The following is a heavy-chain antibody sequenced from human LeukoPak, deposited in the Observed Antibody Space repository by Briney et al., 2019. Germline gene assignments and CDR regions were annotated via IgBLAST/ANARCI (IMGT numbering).Heavy chain of an antibody. CDR2: ISGSGGNT. D-gene: IGHD3-10*01. Sequence: GGSLRLSCAASGFTFSSYAMSWVRQAPGKGLEWVSAISGSGGNTYHADSVKGWFTISRDNSKNTLYLQMNSLRVEDTAIYYCAKASGITMVRGAFDIWGQGTMVTVSS. J-gene: IGHJ3*02. CDR3: AKASGITMVRGAFDI. V-gene: IGHV3-23*01. CDR1: GFTFSSYA.